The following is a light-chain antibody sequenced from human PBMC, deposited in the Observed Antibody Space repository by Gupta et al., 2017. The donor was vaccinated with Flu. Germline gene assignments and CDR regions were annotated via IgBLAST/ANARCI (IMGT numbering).Light chain of an antibody. V-gene: IGKV1-39*01. CDR3: QQSYRTPLT. Sequence: DIQMTQSPSSLSASVGDRVTITCRASQSISSYLNWYQQKPGIAPKLLIYAASSLQSGVPPRFSGSGSGTDFTLTISSLQPADFATYDCQQSYRTPLTCGGGTKVEIK. CDR1: QSISSY. CDR2: AAS. J-gene: IGKJ4*01.